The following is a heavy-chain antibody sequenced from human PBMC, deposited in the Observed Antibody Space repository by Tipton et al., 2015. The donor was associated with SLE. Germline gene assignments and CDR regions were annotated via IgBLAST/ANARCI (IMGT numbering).Heavy chain of an antibody. Sequence: TLSLTCSVSGDSISRDTYYWAWGWIRQPPGKGLEWIGNIFHTGTTYSTPSLKSRITISVDTSNNQFSLRLRSVTAADTAVYFCARATGGSAADAFHICGQGTMVTVSS. CDR3: ARATGGSAADAFHI. CDR1: GDSISRDTYY. V-gene: IGHV4-38-2*02. CDR2: IFHTGTT. J-gene: IGHJ3*02. D-gene: IGHD2-15*01.